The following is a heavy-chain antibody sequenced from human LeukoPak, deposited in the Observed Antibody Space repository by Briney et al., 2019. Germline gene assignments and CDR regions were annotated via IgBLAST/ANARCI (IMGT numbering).Heavy chain of an antibody. CDR1: GFTFSSFA. Sequence: GGSLRLSCAASGFTFSSFAMSWVRQAPGKGLEWLSTISDSGGSTYYADSVRGRFTISRDNSKDTLYVQMNSLRAEDAAVYYCAKSHSVVRRGYFDYWGQGALVTVSS. V-gene: IGHV3-23*01. CDR3: AKSHSVVRRGYFDY. J-gene: IGHJ4*02. CDR2: ISDSGGST. D-gene: IGHD2-2*01.